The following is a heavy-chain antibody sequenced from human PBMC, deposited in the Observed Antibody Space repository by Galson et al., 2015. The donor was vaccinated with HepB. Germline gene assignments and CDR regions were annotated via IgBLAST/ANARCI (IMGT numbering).Heavy chain of an antibody. V-gene: IGHV1-8*01. CDR2: MNPNSGNT. CDR1: GYTFTSYD. CDR3: ARGSNYDFWSGYYTGYFDY. Sequence: SVKVSCKASGYTFTSYDINWVRQATGQGLEWMGWMNPNSGNTGYAQKFQGRVTMTRNTSISTAYMELSSLRSEDTAVYYCARGSNYDFWSGYYTGYFDYWGQGTLVTVSS. J-gene: IGHJ4*02. D-gene: IGHD3-3*01.